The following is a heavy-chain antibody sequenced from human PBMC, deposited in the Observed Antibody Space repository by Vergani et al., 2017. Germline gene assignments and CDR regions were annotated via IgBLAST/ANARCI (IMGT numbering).Heavy chain of an antibody. CDR3: ARSHYDSSGYYSWFDP. V-gene: IGHV5-51*01. CDR1: GYSFTSYW. CDR2: IYPGDSDT. D-gene: IGHD3-22*01. J-gene: IGHJ5*02. Sequence: EVQLVQSGAEGKKPGESLKISCKGSGYSFTSYWIGWVRQMPGKGLEWMGIIYPGDSDTRYSPSFQGQVTISADKSISTAYLQWSSLKASDTAMYYCARSHYDSSGYYSWFDPWGQGTLVTVSS.